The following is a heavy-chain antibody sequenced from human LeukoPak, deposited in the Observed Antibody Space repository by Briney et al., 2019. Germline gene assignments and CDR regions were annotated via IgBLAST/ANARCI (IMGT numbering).Heavy chain of an antibody. Sequence: NPSETLSLTCTVSGGSISSYYWSWIRQPAGKGLEWIGRIYTSGSTNYNPSLKRRVTMSVDTSKNQFSLKLSSVTAADTAVYYCARGGYSRRYNWFDPWGQGTLVTVSS. CDR2: IYTSGST. CDR1: GGSISSYY. V-gene: IGHV4-4*07. CDR3: ARGGYSRRYNWFDP. D-gene: IGHD5-18*01. J-gene: IGHJ5*02.